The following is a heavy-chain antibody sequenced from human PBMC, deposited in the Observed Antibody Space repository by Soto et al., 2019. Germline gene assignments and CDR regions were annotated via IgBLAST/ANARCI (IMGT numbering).Heavy chain of an antibody. CDR1: GFTFGDYA. CDR3: TRAREFGGGKYGPFDY. D-gene: IGHD3-16*01. CDR2: IRSKAYGGTT. Sequence: GGSLRLSCTASGFTFGDYAMSWFRQAPGKGLEWVGFIRSKAYGGTTEYAASVKGRFTISRDDSKSIAYLQMNSLKTEDTAVYYCTRAREFGGGKYGPFDYWGQGTLVTVSS. V-gene: IGHV3-49*03. J-gene: IGHJ4*02.